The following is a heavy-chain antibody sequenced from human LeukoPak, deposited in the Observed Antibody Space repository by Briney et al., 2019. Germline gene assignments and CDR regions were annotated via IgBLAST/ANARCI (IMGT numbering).Heavy chain of an antibody. V-gene: IGHV4-59*08. CDR2: IYSSGST. CDR3: ARPSWSEGGMDV. J-gene: IGHJ6*02. CDR1: GGSISGYY. Sequence: SETLSLTCTVTGGSISGYYWSWLRQPPGKGLEWIGYIYSSGSTNYNPSLESRLTISVDTSKNQFSLKLSSVTAADTAVYYCARPSWSEGGMDVWGQGTTVTVSS.